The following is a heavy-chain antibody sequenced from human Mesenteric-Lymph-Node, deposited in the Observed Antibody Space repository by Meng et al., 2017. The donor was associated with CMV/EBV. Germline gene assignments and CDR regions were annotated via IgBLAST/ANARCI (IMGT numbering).Heavy chain of an antibody. D-gene: IGHD2-2*02. Sequence: ASVKVSCKASGYTFTSYGISWVRQAPGQGLEWMGWISAYNGNTNYAQKLQGRVTMTTDTSTSTAYMELRSLRSDDTAVYYCAREVLAACSSTSTTCYKANWGQGTLVTVSS. CDR3: AREVLAACSSTSTTCYKAN. J-gene: IGHJ4*02. CDR1: GYTFTSYG. V-gene: IGHV1-18*01. CDR2: ISAYNGNT.